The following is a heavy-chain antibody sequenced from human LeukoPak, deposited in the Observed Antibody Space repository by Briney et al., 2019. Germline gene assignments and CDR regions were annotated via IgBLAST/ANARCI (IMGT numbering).Heavy chain of an antibody. CDR3: ARVFRGGYCTNGVCYTKSGQQLRGRGYFDY. Sequence: SETLSLTCAVYGGSFSGYYWSWIRQPPGKGLEWIGEINHSGSTNYNPSLKSRVTISVDTSKNQFSLKLSSVTAADTAVYYCARVFRGGYCTNGVCYTKSGQQLRGRGYFDYWGQGTLVTVSP. V-gene: IGHV4-34*01. J-gene: IGHJ4*02. D-gene: IGHD2-8*01. CDR1: GGSFSGYY. CDR2: INHSGST.